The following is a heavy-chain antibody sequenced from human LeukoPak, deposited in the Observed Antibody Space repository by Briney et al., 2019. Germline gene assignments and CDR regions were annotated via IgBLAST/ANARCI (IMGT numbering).Heavy chain of an antibody. J-gene: IGHJ4*02. CDR3: ASGAGGWELLTKSTFDY. CDR2: ISYDGSNK. Sequence: PGGSLRLSCAASGFTFSSYDMHWVRQAPGKGLEWVAVISYDGSNKYYADSVKGRFTISRDNSKNTLYLQMNSLRAEDTAVYYCASGAGGWELLTKSTFDYWGQGTLVTVSS. D-gene: IGHD1-26*01. CDR1: GFTFSSYD. V-gene: IGHV3-30*03.